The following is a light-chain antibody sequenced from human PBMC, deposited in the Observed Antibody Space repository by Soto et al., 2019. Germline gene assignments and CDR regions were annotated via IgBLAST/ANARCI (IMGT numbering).Light chain of an antibody. J-gene: IGKJ1*01. CDR2: GVS. CDR1: QSVSSSY. Sequence: EIVLTQSTGTLSLSPGERATLSCRASQSVSSSYLAWYQHKPGQAPRLLIYGVSSRATGIPDRFSGSGSGTHFTLTISRLEPEDFAVYYCHQFGTSPKTFGQGTKVEIK. V-gene: IGKV3-20*01. CDR3: HQFGTSPKT.